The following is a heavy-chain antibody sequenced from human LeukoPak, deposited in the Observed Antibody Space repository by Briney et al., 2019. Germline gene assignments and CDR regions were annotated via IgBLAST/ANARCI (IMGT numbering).Heavy chain of an antibody. V-gene: IGHV1-2*04. Sequence: GASVKVSCKASGYTFTGYYMHWVRQAPGQGLEWMGWINPNSGGTNYAQKFQGWVTMTRDTSISTAYMELSRLRSDDTAVYYCARDGELSSSSLNFQHWGQGTLVTVSS. CDR3: ARDGELSSSSLNFQH. CDR1: GYTFTGYY. J-gene: IGHJ1*01. D-gene: IGHD6-13*01. CDR2: INPNSGGT.